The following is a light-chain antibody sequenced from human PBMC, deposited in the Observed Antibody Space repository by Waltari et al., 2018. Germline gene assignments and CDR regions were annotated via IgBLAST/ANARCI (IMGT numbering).Light chain of an antibody. J-gene: IGLJ3*02. Sequence: QSVMTQPPSASGTPGQSVTISCSGSSSNIGNNHVYWYQQLPGAAPKLLIYRNNQRPSGVPDRFSVSKSGTSASLAISGLRSEDEADYYCGGWDDSLNGWVFGGGTKLTVL. CDR3: GGWDDSLNGWV. CDR2: RNN. CDR1: SSNIGNNH. V-gene: IGLV1-47*01.